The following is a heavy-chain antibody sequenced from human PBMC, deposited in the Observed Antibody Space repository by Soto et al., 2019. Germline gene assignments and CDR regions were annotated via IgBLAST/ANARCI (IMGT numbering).Heavy chain of an antibody. D-gene: IGHD3-10*01. V-gene: IGHV4-34*01. CDR2: INHSGST. Sequence: SETLSLTCAVYGGSFSGYYWSWIRQPPGKGLEWIGEINHSGSTNYNPSLKSRVTISVDTSKNQFSLKLSSVTAADTAVYYCARGSMVRGSPVGVYWFDPWGQGTLVTVSS. CDR1: GGSFSGYY. CDR3: ARGSMVRGSPVGVYWFDP. J-gene: IGHJ5*02.